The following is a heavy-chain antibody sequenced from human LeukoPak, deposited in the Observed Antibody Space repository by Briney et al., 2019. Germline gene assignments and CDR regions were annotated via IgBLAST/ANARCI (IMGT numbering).Heavy chain of an antibody. V-gene: IGHV1-69*01. CDR3: ARQMVRGVIRYYFDY. Sequence: SVKVSCKASGGTFSSYAISWVRLAPGQGLEWMGGIIPIFGTANYAQKFQGRVTITADESTSTAYMELSSLRSEDTAVYYCARQMVRGVIRYYFDYWGQGTLVTVSS. J-gene: IGHJ4*02. D-gene: IGHD3-10*01. CDR1: GGTFSSYA. CDR2: IIPIFGTA.